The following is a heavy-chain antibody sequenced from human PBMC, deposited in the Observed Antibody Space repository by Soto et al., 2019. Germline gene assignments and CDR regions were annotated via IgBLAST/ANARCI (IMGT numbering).Heavy chain of an antibody. V-gene: IGHV3-48*01. Sequence: GGSLRLSCATSGFILSDCAMNWFRQAPGKGLEWVSYISSSSSVIDYADSVKGRFTVSRDNARNSLYLQMNSLRAEDTAVYYCARDLSWGSNWYYYMDVWGNGTTVTVSS. CDR3: ARDLSWGSNWYYYMDV. CDR1: GFILSDCA. J-gene: IGHJ6*03. CDR2: ISSSSSVI. D-gene: IGHD7-27*01.